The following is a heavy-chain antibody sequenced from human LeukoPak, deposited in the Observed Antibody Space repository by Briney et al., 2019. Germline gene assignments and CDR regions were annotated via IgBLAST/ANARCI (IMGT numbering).Heavy chain of an antibody. V-gene: IGHV3-30-3*01. J-gene: IGHJ4*02. D-gene: IGHD6-19*01. CDR3: ARSVDFDY. CDR1: GFTFSSYA. Sequence: GGSLRLSCAASGFTFSSYAMHWVRQAPGKGLEWVAVISYDGSNKYYADSVKGRFTTSRDNSKNTLYLQMNSLRAEDTAVYYCARSVDFDYWGQGSLVTVSS. CDR2: ISYDGSNK.